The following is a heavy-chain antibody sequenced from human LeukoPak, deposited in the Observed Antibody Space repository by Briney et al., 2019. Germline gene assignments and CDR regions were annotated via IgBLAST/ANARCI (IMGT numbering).Heavy chain of an antibody. Sequence: GGSLRLSCAASGFTFSSYSMTWVRQAPGKGLEWVSSISSSSSYIYYADSVKGRFTIPRDNAKNSLYLQMNSLRAEDTAVYYCARVTSQDGMDVWGQGTTVTVSS. J-gene: IGHJ6*02. CDR3: ARVTSQDGMDV. CDR2: ISSSSSYI. V-gene: IGHV3-21*01. CDR1: GFTFSSYS.